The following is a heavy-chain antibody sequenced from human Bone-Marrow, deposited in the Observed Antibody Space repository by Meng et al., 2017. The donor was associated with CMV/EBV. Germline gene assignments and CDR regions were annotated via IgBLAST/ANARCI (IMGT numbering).Heavy chain of an antibody. CDR2: IKEDGSAK. V-gene: IGHV3-7*01. J-gene: IGHJ6*02. D-gene: IGHD3-10*01. CDR1: EFTFSKSW. Sequence: GGSLRLSCAASEFTFSKSWMSWVRQAPGKGLEWVANIKEDGSAKFYVDSAKGRFTISRDNAKSSLFLEMNSLRAEDTAVYYCVRVSGTSSQYRPMDVWGQGTTVTVSS. CDR3: VRVSGTSSQYRPMDV.